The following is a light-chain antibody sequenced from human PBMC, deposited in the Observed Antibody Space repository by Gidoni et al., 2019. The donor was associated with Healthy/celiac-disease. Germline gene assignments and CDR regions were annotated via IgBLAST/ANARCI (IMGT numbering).Light chain of an antibody. CDR1: SSNIGSNT. Sequence: QSVLTQPPSASGTPGQRVTISCSGSSSNIGSNTVTWSQQLPGTAPKLPLFSNNHRPSGVPARFSGSKSGTSASLAISGLQSEDEADYYCAAWDDSLNGWVFGGGTKLTVL. V-gene: IGLV1-44*01. CDR3: AAWDDSLNGWV. CDR2: SNN. J-gene: IGLJ3*02.